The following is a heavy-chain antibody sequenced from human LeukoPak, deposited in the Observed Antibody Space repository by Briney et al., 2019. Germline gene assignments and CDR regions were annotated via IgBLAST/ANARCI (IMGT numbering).Heavy chain of an antibody. CDR2: IRDSGNT. J-gene: IGHJ3*02. V-gene: IGHV3-23*01. CDR3: ARHSSWYAFDI. CDR1: GFTLSSYA. Sequence: PGGSLRLSCAASGFTLSSYAMSWVRQAPGKGLEWVSAIRDSGNTYHADSVKGRFTISRDSSKNTLFLQMNRLRPEDAAVYYCARHSSWYAFDIWGQGTLVAVSS. D-gene: IGHD2-15*01.